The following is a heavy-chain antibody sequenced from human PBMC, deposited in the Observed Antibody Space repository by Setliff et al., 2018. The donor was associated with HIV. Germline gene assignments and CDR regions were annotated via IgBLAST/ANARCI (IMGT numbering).Heavy chain of an antibody. CDR1: SASLSNYH. V-gene: IGHV4-4*09. Sequence: SETLSLTCAVSSASLSNYHWSWIRQTPGKGLEWIGSIYTSGTTNYNPSLEGRITTSVALSKNHFSLNLHSVTAADTAVYYCAIGDEYPGVFQSWGQGKVVTVSS. D-gene: IGHD2-2*01. J-gene: IGHJ5*02. CDR2: IYTSGTT. CDR3: AIGDEYPGVFQS.